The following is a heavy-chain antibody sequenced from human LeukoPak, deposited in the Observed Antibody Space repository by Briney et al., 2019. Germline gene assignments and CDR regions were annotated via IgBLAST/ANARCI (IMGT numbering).Heavy chain of an antibody. CDR2: INPSGGST. J-gene: IGHJ5*02. V-gene: IGHV1-46*01. CDR1: GYTFTSYY. D-gene: IGHD3-16*01. Sequence: ASVKVSCKASGYTFTSYYMHWVRQAPGQGLEWMGLINPSGGSTSYAQKFQGRVTMTRDRSISTAYMELRRLTSDDTAVYYCARASFWESPINWFAPWGQGTLVTVSS. CDR3: ARASFWESPINWFAP.